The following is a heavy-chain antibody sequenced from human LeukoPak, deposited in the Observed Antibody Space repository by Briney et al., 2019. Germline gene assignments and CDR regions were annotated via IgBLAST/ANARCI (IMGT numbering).Heavy chain of an antibody. D-gene: IGHD3-3*01. CDR1: GFAFSSYA. CDR3: ARERQNKDFWSGGDY. Sequence: AGRSLRLSCAASGFAFSSYAMHWVRQAPGKGLEWVANIKQDGSEKYYVDSVKGRFTISRDNAKNSLYLQMNTLRPEDTAVYYCARERQNKDFWSGGDYWGQGTLVTVSS. CDR2: IKQDGSEK. J-gene: IGHJ4*02. V-gene: IGHV3-7*01.